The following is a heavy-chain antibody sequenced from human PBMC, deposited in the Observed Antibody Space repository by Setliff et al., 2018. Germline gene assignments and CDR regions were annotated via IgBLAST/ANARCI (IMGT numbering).Heavy chain of an antibody. V-gene: IGHV3-7*01. CDR1: GFSFSNYY. CDR3: ARASPGVVTEDFDS. Sequence: LSLSCVASGFSFSNYYMSWVRQAPGKGLEWVANIKEDGSEEYYANSVKGRFTISRDNAQNSLYLQMNSLRAEDTAVYYCARASPGVVTEDFDSWGQGTLVTVSS. J-gene: IGHJ4*02. D-gene: IGHD3-3*01. CDR2: IKEDGSEE.